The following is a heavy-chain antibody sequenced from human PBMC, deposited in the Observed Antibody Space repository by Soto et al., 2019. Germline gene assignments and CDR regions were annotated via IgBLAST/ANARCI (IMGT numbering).Heavy chain of an antibody. CDR3: ARSRYYDTTGYYPFYYYYYGMDV. V-gene: IGHV5-51*01. CDR1: GYSFTNYW. D-gene: IGHD3-22*01. CDR2: TFPGNSET. Sequence: LKISCKGSGYSFTNYWIGWVRQMSGKGLELMGITFPGNSETRYSPSFQGHVTISADKSISTAYLQWSSLKASDTALYYCARSRYYDTTGYYPFYYYYYGMDVWGQGTTVTVSS. J-gene: IGHJ6*02.